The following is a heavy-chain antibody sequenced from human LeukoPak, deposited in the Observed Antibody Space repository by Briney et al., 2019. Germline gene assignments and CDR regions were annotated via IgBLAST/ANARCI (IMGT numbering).Heavy chain of an antibody. CDR3: ARSSTGSYFDY. V-gene: IGHV4-59*01. Sequence: SGTLSLTCTVSGGSMSRYYWSWIRQPPGKGLEWIGYVYYSGSTKYNPSLKSRVTISVDTSKNQFSLKLSSVTAADTAVYYCARSSTGSYFDYWGQGTLVTVSS. J-gene: IGHJ4*02. CDR1: GGSMSRYY. CDR2: VYYSGST. D-gene: IGHD3-3*02.